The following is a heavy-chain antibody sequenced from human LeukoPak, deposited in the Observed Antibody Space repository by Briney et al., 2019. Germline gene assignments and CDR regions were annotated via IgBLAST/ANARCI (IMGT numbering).Heavy chain of an antibody. J-gene: IGHJ4*02. D-gene: IGHD6-13*01. CDR2: IISKTYGGTT. Sequence: PVRSLRLSCTASGFNFGDYAVSWVRQAPGKGQERVVFIISKTYGGTTEYAASVKGRFTISRDDSKNTVYLQMNSLKTEDTGVYYCTTACQQLEGASLAYWGQGTLVTVSS. CDR3: TTACQQLEGASLAY. CDR1: GFNFGDYA. V-gene: IGHV3-49*04.